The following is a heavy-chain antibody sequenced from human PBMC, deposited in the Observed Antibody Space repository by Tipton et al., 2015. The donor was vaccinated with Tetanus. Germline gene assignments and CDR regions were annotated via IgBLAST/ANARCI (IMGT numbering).Heavy chain of an antibody. CDR3: ARAHCSDGVCNFDF. CDR1: GYIFTNYW. D-gene: IGHD2-15*01. Sequence: VQLVQSGGEVKKPGESLKISCKGSGYIFTNYWIGWVRQKPGKGLEWMGIIYPGDSDTRYSPSFQGQVTISVDKSINTAYPQWSSLKASDTSMFYCARAHCSDGVCNFDFWGQGALVTVAS. CDR2: IYPGDSDT. J-gene: IGHJ4*02. V-gene: IGHV5-51*01.